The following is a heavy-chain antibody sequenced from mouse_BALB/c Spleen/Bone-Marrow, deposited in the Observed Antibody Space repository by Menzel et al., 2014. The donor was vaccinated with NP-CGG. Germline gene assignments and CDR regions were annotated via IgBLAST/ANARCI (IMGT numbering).Heavy chain of an antibody. D-gene: IGHD2-4*01. V-gene: IGHV5-9-2*01. J-gene: IGHJ3*01. CDR1: GFSFNSYG. CDR3: ARHAYYDQTEVSFVY. Sequence: VQLKESGGGLVKSGGSLKLSCAASGFSFNSYGMSWVRQTPEKRLEWVATISGGGSYTFYPDSVKGRFTISRDNAKNNLYPQLSSLRSEDTALYYCARHAYYDQTEVSFVYWGQGTLVTVSA. CDR2: ISGGGSYT.